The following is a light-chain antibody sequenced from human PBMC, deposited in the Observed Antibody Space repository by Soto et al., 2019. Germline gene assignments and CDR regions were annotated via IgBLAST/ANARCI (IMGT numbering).Light chain of an antibody. CDR3: QHRSSWPGA. CDR2: AAS. V-gene: IGKV3D-20*02. CDR1: QSFSSSF. Sequence: EIVLTQSPGTLSLSPGERATLSCRAIQSFSSSFLAWYQRRPGQAPRLIIYAASSRATGIPDRFSGSGSGTDFTLTISRLEPEDFAVYYCQHRSSWPGAFGPGTKVDIK. J-gene: IGKJ3*01.